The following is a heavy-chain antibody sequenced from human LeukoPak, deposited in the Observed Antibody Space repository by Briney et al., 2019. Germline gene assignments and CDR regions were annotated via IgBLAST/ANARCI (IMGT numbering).Heavy chain of an antibody. Sequence: GGSLTLSCRPSGFIFTTYSMNCVRQAPGKGLEWVSVICAEGHRKYYADSVKGQFTISRDNSNNMWYLQENILRAEDTAIYYCGKDGHCHDSVCPTKIVVAGYVDHWGQGTLVTVSS. J-gene: IGHJ4*02. CDR2: ICAEGHRK. CDR3: GKDGHCHDSVCPTKIVVAGYVDH. V-gene: IGHV3-23*01. D-gene: IGHD6-19*01. CDR1: GFIFTTYS.